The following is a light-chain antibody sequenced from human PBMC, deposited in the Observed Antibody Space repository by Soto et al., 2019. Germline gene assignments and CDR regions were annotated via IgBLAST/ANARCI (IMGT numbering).Light chain of an antibody. CDR1: QSVRSN. CDR3: QHYNNWPPWT. Sequence: EILMTQSPATLSVSPGERATLSCRASQSVRSNVAGYQQKQGQDPRLLIYGASTRATGIPARFSGSGSGTEFTLTISSLQSEDFAVYYCQHYNNWPPWTFGQGTKVEIQ. CDR2: GAS. V-gene: IGKV3-15*01. J-gene: IGKJ1*01.